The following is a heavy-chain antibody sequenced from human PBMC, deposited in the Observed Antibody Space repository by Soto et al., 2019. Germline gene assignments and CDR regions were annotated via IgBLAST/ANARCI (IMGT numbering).Heavy chain of an antibody. CDR1: GGSISSSSYY. CDR3: ARGSDNVLRFLEWLPYNWFDP. D-gene: IGHD3-3*01. CDR2: IYYSGST. V-gene: IGHV4-39*01. Sequence: LSLTCTVSGGSISSSSYYWGWIRQPPGKGLEWIGSIYYSGSTYYNPSLKSRVTISVDTSKNQFSLKLSSVTAADTAVYYCARGSDNVLRFLEWLPYNWFDPWGQGTLVTVSS. J-gene: IGHJ5*02.